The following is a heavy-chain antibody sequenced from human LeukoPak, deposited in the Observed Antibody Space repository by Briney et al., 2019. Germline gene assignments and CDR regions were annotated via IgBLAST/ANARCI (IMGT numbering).Heavy chain of an antibody. Sequence: GGSLRPSCAASGFTFSSYWMSWVRQAPGKGLEWVANIKQDGSERYYVDSVKGRFTISRDDGKNSLYLQMNSLRAEDTAVYYCANSHFWSGFYWGQGTLVTVSS. J-gene: IGHJ4*02. V-gene: IGHV3-7*01. D-gene: IGHD3-3*01. CDR2: IKQDGSER. CDR3: ANSHFWSGFY. CDR1: GFTFSSYW.